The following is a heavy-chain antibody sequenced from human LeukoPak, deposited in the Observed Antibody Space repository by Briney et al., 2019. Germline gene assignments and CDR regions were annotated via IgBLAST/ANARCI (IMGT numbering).Heavy chain of an antibody. D-gene: IGHD2-2*01. J-gene: IGHJ3*02. V-gene: IGHV3-33*01. Sequence: GGSLRLSCAASGFTFSSYGMHWVRQAPGKGLEWVAVIWYDGSNKYYADSVKGQFTISRDNSKNTLYLQVNSLRAEDTAVYYCARDQGYCSSTSCYRAYDAFDIWGQGTMVTVSS. CDR2: IWYDGSNK. CDR1: GFTFSSYG. CDR3: ARDQGYCSSTSCYRAYDAFDI.